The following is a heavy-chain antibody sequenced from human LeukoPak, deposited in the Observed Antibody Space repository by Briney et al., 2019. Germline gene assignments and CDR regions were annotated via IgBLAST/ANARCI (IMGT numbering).Heavy chain of an antibody. V-gene: IGHV1-2*02. CDR2: INPNSGGT. CDR1: GYTFTGYY. J-gene: IGHJ4*02. D-gene: IGHD1-26*01. CDR3: ARTNSGSLPSLDY. Sequence: ASVKVSCKASGYTFTGYYMHWVRQAPGQGLEWMGWINPNSGGTNYAQKFQGRVTMTRDTSISTAYMELSRLRSDDTAVYYCARTNSGSLPSLDYWGQGTLVTVSS.